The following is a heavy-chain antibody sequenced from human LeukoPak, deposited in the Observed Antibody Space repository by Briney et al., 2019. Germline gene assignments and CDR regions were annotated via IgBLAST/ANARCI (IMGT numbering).Heavy chain of an antibody. V-gene: IGHV1-46*01. CDR3: ARDSSVVPAAISRYFDY. J-gene: IGHJ4*02. D-gene: IGHD2-2*01. CDR1: GYTFTSYY. Sequence: ASVKVSCKASGYTFTSYYMHWVRQAPGQGLEWMGIINPSGGRTIYAQKFQGRVTMTRDTSTSTVYMELSSLRSEDTAVYYCARDSSVVPAAISRYFDYWGQGTLVTVSS. CDR2: INPSGGRT.